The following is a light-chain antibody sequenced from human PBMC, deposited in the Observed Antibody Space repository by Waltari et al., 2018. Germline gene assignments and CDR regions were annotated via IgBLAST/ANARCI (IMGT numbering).Light chain of an antibody. J-gene: IGKJ1*01. CDR3: QQYGSLSWT. CDR1: KSVSSSY. V-gene: IGKV3-20*01. Sequence: EIVLTQSPGTLSLSPGERATLSYRASKSVSSSYLAGSQQKPGQTPRLLIYGASSKSTGIPDRFSGSGSGTDFTLTISRLEPEDFAVYYCQQYGSLSWTFGQGTKVEIK. CDR2: GAS.